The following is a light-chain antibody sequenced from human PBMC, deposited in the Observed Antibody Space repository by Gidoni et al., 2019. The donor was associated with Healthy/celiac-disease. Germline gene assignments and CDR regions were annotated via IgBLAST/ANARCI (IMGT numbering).Light chain of an antibody. CDR1: KLGDKY. Sequence: SYELTQPPSVSVSPGQTASITCPGDKLGDKYVCWYQQKPGQSPVLVIYQDSKRPSGIPARFSGSNSGNTATLTISGTQAMDEADYYCQAWDSSTVVFGGGTKLTVL. CDR3: QAWDSSTVV. CDR2: QDS. J-gene: IGLJ2*01. V-gene: IGLV3-1*01.